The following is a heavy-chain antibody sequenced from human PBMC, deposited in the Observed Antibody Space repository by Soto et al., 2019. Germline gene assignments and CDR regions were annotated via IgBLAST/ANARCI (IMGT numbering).Heavy chain of an antibody. CDR1: GGTFSSYA. D-gene: IGHD3-22*01. J-gene: IGHJ1*01. CDR3: AGPWYYYDSSGYYPRVGYFQH. CDR2: IIPIFGTA. V-gene: IGHV1-69*13. Sequence: SVKVSCKASGGTFSSYAISWVRQAPGQGLEWMGGIIPIFGTANYAQKFQGRVTITADESTSTAYMELSSLRSEDTAVYYCAGPWYYYDSSGYYPRVGYFQHWGQGTLVTVSS.